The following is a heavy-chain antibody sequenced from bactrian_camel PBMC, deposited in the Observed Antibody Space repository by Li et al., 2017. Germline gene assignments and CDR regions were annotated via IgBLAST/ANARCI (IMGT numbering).Heavy chain of an antibody. CDR1: GYSAVTLC. Sequence: VQLVESGGGAAQAGGSLRLSCRFTTGYSAVTLCMAWIRQAPGKEREGVAAMHTSDTITTTLYADAVKGRFTIFRGNAKKTVYLRMNNLEPEDSAMYHCAADYRTLAPLPLTSVWYHYWGRGTQVTVS. D-gene: IGHD1*01. V-gene: IGHV3S1*01. CDR3: AADYRTLAPLPLTSVWYHY. CDR2: MHTSDTIT. J-gene: IGHJ4*01.